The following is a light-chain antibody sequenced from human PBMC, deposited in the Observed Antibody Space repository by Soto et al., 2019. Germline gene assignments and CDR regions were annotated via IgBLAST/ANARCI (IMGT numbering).Light chain of an antibody. CDR1: QSISSW. J-gene: IGKJ4*02. Sequence: DSQMTQSPSTLSASVGDRVTITCRASQSISSWLAWYQQKPGKAPKLLIYDASSLESGVPSRFSGSGSRTELTLTIRSLQPEEFATYYCQQYNSYLLTFGGGTKVEIK. V-gene: IGKV1-5*01. CDR2: DAS. CDR3: QQYNSYLLT.